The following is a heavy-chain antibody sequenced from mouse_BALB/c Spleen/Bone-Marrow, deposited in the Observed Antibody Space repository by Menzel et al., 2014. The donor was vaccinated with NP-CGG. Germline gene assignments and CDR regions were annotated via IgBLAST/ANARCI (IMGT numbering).Heavy chain of an antibody. Sequence: GSELVRPGASVKLSCKASGYTFTSYWMYWVKQRPGQGLEWIGNIYPGSGSTNYDEKFKSKATLTVDTSSSTAYMQLSSPTSEDSAVYYCRSYDYTMDYWGQGTSVTVSS. V-gene: IGHV1S22*01. CDR3: RSYDYTMDY. J-gene: IGHJ4*01. CDR2: IYPGSGST. CDR1: GYTFTSYW. D-gene: IGHD1-1*01.